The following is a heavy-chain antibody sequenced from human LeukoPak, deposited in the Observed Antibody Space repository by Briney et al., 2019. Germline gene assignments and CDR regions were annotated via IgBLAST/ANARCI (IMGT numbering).Heavy chain of an antibody. J-gene: IGHJ1*01. CDR3: AKETGETVAGTVYFQH. CDR2: ISYDGSN. CDR1: GFTFSSYG. Sequence: GGSLRLSCAASGFTFSSYGMHWVRQAPGKGLEWVAVISYDGSNNYADSVKGRFTISRDNSKNTLYLQMKSLRAEDTAVYYCAKETGETVAGTVYFQHWGQGTLVTVSS. V-gene: IGHV3-30*18. D-gene: IGHD6-19*01.